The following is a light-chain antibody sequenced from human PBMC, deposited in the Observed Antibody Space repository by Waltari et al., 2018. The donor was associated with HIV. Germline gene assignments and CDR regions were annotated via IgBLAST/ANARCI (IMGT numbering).Light chain of an antibody. CDR3: QQSFNTPLT. CDR2: AAS. J-gene: IGKJ4*01. CDR1: QNISSY. Sequence: DIQMTQSPSSLSASIGDRVTLTCRASQNISSYLNWYQQKPGKAPRFLIYAASSLQSVVPSTFSGSGSGTDFTLTISSLQREDFATYYCQQSFNTPLTFGGGTKVEIK. V-gene: IGKV1-39*01.